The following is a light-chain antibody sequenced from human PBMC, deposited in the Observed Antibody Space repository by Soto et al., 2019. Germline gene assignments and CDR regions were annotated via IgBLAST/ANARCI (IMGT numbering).Light chain of an antibody. CDR3: ISYTSSGTSYV. J-gene: IGLJ1*01. CDR1: SSDVGGYNY. Sequence: SVRTQPASVSGSPGQSITISCNGTSSDVGGYNYVAWYQQHPGKVPRLMIYEVSNRPSGVSNRFSGSKSGSTASLTISGLQAEDEADYYCISYTSSGTSYVFGTGTKVTVL. V-gene: IGLV2-14*01. CDR2: EVS.